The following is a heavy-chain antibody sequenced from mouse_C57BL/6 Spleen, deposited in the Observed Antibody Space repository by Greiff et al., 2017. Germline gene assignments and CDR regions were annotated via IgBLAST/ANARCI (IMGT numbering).Heavy chain of an antibody. CDR3: ARWASITTAMDY. Sequence: VQLQQSGTELVKPGASVKLSCKASGYTFTSYWMHWVKQRPGQGLEWIGNINPSNGGTNYNEKFKSKATLTVDKSSSTAYMQLSSLTSEDSAVDYCARWASITTAMDYWGQGTSVTVSS. V-gene: IGHV1-53*01. CDR2: INPSNGGT. J-gene: IGHJ4*01. CDR1: GYTFTSYW. D-gene: IGHD1-1*01.